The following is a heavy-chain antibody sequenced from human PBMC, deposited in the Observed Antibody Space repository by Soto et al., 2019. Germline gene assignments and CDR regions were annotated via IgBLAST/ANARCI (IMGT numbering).Heavy chain of an antibody. D-gene: IGHD2-21*01. CDR1: GYTFTSYG. Sequence: GASVKVSCKASGYTFTSYGITWVRQAPGQGLEWMGWISVYNGNTNYAQKLQGRVTMTTDTSTTTAYMELRSLRSDDTAVYYCARVISRASGRYYFDYWGQGTLVTVSS. J-gene: IGHJ4*02. V-gene: IGHV1-18*01. CDR2: ISVYNGNT. CDR3: ARVISRASGRYYFDY.